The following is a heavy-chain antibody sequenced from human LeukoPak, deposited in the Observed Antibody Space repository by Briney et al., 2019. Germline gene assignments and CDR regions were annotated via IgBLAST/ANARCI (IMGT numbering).Heavy chain of an antibody. J-gene: IGHJ4*02. V-gene: IGHV3-30*02. CDR3: AKDRAYGQFLWGNDY. Sequence: GGSLRLSCAASGFIFSTYGMHWVRQAPGKGLEWVAFIRNDGSDKYYAVSVKGRFTISRDNSKNTLYLQMNSLRAEDTALYYCAKDRAYGQFLWGNDYWGQGTLVTVSS. CDR1: GFIFSTYG. CDR2: IRNDGSDK. D-gene: IGHD2-21*01.